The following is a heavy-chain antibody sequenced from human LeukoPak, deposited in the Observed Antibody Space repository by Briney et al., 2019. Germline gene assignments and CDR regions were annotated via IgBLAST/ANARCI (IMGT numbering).Heavy chain of an antibody. Sequence: VSSGGSLRLSCAASGFTFSSYSMNWVRQAPGKGLEWVSSISSSSSYIYYADSVKGRFTISRDNAKNSLYLQMNSLRAEDTGVYYCARVRNKAVTYYYYYYGMDVWGQGTTVTVSS. CDR1: GFTFSSYS. V-gene: IGHV3-21*01. CDR2: ISSSSSYI. J-gene: IGHJ6*02. CDR3: ARVRNKAVTYYYYYYGMDV. D-gene: IGHD4-17*01.